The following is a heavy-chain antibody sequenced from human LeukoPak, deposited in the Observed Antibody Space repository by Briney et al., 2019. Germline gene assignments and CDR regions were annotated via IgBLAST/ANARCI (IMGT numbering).Heavy chain of an antibody. CDR2: IIPILGIT. V-gene: IGHV1-69*04. Sequence: ASVKVSCKASGGTFSTYAVSWVRQAPGQGLEWMGRIIPILGITNYAQKFQGRVTITADKSTSTAYMELSSLRSDDTAVYYCARQGRVSGRLKQRLYYYYYMDVWGKGTTVTVSS. D-gene: IGHD6-25*01. CDR3: ARQGRVSGRLKQRLYYYYYMDV. J-gene: IGHJ6*03. CDR1: GGTFSTYA.